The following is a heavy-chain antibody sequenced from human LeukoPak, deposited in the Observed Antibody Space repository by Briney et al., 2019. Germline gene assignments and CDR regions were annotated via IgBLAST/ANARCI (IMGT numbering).Heavy chain of an antibody. CDR1: GFTFSNSD. D-gene: IGHD3-22*01. Sequence: GGSLRLSCAASGFTFSNSDMNWVRQAPGKGLEWASFISAIGGSAHYADSVRGRFTISRDNSKNTLYLQMNSLRAEDTAVYYCAKAGSYSDISVYPLASFDFWGQGTMVTVSS. J-gene: IGHJ3*01. V-gene: IGHV3-23*01. CDR2: ISAIGGSA. CDR3: AKAGSYSDISVYPLASFDF.